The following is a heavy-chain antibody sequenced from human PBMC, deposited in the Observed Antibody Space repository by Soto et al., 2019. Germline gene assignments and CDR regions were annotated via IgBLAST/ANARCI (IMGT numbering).Heavy chain of an antibody. Sequence: PSETLSLTCAVSGGSISTTNWWSWVRQPPGKGLEWIGGIHHSGSTSYSPSLKSRLTISMDTSKNQFSLKLSSVTAADTAVYYCARDIVVIPAARDYYGMDVWGQGTTVTVSS. D-gene: IGHD2-2*01. V-gene: IGHV4-4*02. CDR3: ARDIVVIPAARDYYGMDV. CDR1: GGSISTTNW. CDR2: IHHSGST. J-gene: IGHJ6*02.